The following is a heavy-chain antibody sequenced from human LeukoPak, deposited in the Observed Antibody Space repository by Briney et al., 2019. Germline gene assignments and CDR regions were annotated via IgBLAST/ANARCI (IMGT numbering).Heavy chain of an antibody. CDR1: GYTFTSYD. J-gene: IGHJ6*03. CDR2: INPNSGDT. V-gene: IGHV1-2*02. Sequence: GASVKLSCKASGYTFTSYDINWVRQATGQGLEWIGWINPNSGDTNYAQKFQGRVTMTRDTSISTAYMELSGLRSDDTAVYYCARGDLVRHYYYMDVWGKGTTVTVSS. CDR3: ARGDLVRHYYYMDV. D-gene: IGHD6-6*01.